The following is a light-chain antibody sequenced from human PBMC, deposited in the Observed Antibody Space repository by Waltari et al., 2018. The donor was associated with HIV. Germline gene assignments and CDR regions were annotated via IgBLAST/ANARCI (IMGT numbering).Light chain of an antibody. CDR3: QQYYTTPLT. V-gene: IGKV4-1*01. CDR2: WAS. CDR1: QSVLYSSNNNNY. Sequence: DIVMTQSPDSLAVSLGERATINCKSSQSVLYSSNNNNYLAGYKQKPGQPPTLRIYWASARESGFPDRFSGSGSGTDFTLTISSLQAEDVAVYYCQQYYTTPLTFGGGTKVEIK. J-gene: IGKJ4*01.